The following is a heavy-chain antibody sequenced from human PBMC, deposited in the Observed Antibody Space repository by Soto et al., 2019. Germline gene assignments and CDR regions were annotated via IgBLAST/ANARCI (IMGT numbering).Heavy chain of an antibody. CDR1: GYTSMGYG. Sequence: ASAKVSCKDCGYTSMGYGISWVRQAPGQGLEWMSWNITYNVNTNYAQKFQGRVTMATDTSTSTAHMELRSLRPDDTAVYYCARAGYSTSWLGLLGTGAHGVEIDYWGQGTHVTGSS. V-gene: IGHV1-18*01. J-gene: IGHJ4*02. CDR3: ARAGYSTSWLGLLGTGAHGVEIDY. CDR2: NITYNVNT. D-gene: IGHD6-13*01.